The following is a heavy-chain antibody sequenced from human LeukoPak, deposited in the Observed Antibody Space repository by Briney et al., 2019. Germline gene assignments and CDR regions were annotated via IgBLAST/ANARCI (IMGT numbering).Heavy chain of an antibody. D-gene: IGHD2-2*02. CDR2: IYHSGST. V-gene: IGHV4-38-2*01. Sequence: KPSETLSLTCAVSGYSISSGYYWGWIRQPPGKGLEWIGSIYHSGSTYHNPSLKSRVTISVDTSKNQFSLKLSSVTAADTAVYYCARSPDCSSTSCYRGIYYFDYWGQGTLVTVSS. J-gene: IGHJ4*02. CDR1: GYSISSGYY. CDR3: ARSPDCSSTSCYRGIYYFDY.